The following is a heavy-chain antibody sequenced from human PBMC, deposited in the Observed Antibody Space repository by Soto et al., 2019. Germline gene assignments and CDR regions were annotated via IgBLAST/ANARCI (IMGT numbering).Heavy chain of an antibody. V-gene: IGHV1-18*01. D-gene: IGHD3-16*01. CDR1: GYTFSTSG. J-gene: IGHJ3*02. CDR3: ASLLFGDDAFDI. CDR2: ISAYNGNT. Sequence: ASVKVSCKASGYTFSTSGITWVRQAPGQGLEWMGWISAYNGNTNYAQKLQGRVTMTTETSTTTAYMELRSLRSDDTAVYYCASLLFGDDAFDIWGQGTMVTVSS.